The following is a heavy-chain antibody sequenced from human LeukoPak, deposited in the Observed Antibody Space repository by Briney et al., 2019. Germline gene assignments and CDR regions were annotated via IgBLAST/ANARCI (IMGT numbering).Heavy chain of an antibody. CDR1: GYTFTSYG. V-gene: IGHV1-18*01. CDR3: ARGGWYYYDSSGYYLIDN. Sequence: ASVKVSCKASGYTFTSYGISWVRQAPGQGFEWMGWISTYNGNTKYAQKFQARVTLTTDTSTSTAYMELWSLRSDDTALYYCARGGWYYYDSSGYYLIDNWGPGTLVTVSS. CDR2: ISTYNGNT. D-gene: IGHD3-22*01. J-gene: IGHJ4*02.